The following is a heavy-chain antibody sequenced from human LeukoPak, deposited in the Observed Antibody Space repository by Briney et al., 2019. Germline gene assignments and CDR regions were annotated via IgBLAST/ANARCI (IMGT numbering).Heavy chain of an antibody. V-gene: IGHV1-69*05. D-gene: IGHD6-13*01. Sequence: SVKVSCKASGGTFSSYALSWVRQAPGQGLEWMGGIIPIFGTANYAQKFQGRVTITTDESTSTAYMELSSLRSEDTAVYYCARSFAAAAAEKYSYYYYYYMDVWGKGTTVTVSS. J-gene: IGHJ6*03. CDR2: IIPIFGTA. CDR3: ARSFAAAAAEKYSYYYYYYMDV. CDR1: GGTFSSYA.